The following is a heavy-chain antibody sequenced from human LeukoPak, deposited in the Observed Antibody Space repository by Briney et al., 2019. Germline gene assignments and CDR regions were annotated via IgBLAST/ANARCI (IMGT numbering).Heavy chain of an antibody. CDR3: AHSAGYSSDHYDY. V-gene: IGHV2-5*02. Sequence: SGPTLVKPTQTLMLTCTLSGFSLTTSGVGVGWIRQPPGKAPEWLARIHWDSDKRYRPSLRNRLNINKDTSKDQVVLTMTNMDPVDTATYYCAHSAGYSSDHYDYWGQGILVTVSS. CDR1: GFSLTTSGVG. J-gene: IGHJ4*02. D-gene: IGHD6-13*01. CDR2: IHWDSDK.